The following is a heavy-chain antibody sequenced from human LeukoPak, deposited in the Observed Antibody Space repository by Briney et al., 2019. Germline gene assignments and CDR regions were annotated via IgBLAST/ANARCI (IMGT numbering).Heavy chain of an antibody. CDR3: ARDQGDSYGYHGFDY. Sequence: GASVKVSCKASGGTFSSYAISWVRQAPGQGLEWMGGIIPIFGTANYAQNFQGRVTITADKSTSTAYMELSSLRSEDTAVYYCARDQGDSYGYHGFDYWGQGTLVTVSS. CDR1: GGTFSSYA. CDR2: IIPIFGTA. V-gene: IGHV1-69*06. D-gene: IGHD5-18*01. J-gene: IGHJ4*02.